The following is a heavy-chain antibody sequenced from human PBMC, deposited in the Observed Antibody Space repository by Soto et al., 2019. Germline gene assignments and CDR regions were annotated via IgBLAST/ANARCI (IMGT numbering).Heavy chain of an antibody. J-gene: IGHJ4*02. D-gene: IGHD1-26*01. CDR2: TYYRAHT. V-gene: IGHV4-39*01. Sequence: QLQLQESGPGLVKPSETLSLTCSVSGGSIDSSTFYWAWVRQPPGEGLEWMGSTYYRAHTYYNSSLKSRVTISVDTCKKRLSERLISVTAADTAVYSCACRGAWAPLGDWGQGTLVTVS. CDR1: GGSIDSSTFY. CDR3: ACRGAWAPLGD.